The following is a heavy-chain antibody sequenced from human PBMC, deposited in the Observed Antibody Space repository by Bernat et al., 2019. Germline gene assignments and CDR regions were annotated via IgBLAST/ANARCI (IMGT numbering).Heavy chain of an antibody. CDR2: VTTTGGNT. J-gene: IGHJ4*02. CDR3: AGLNSWVRFDY. CDR1: GFTFDTFG. Sequence: EVQLLESGGGWVRPGGSLRLSCAASGFTFDTFGMSWVRQAPGRGLEWVSDVTTTGGNTYYADSVRGRFTISVDNPKNIVFLQMDSLGGEDTAVYYCAGLNSWVRFDYWGKGTLVTVSS. D-gene: IGHD3-16*01. V-gene: IGHV3-23*01.